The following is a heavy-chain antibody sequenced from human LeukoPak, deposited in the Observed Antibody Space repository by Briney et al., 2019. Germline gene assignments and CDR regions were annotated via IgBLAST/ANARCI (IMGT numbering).Heavy chain of an antibody. CDR2: NSGSGDDT. D-gene: IGHD5-18*01. Sequence: PGGSLRLSCAASGFTFSSYAMSWVRQAPGVGLGWVSTNSGSGDDTYYADSVKGRFTVSRDNFKNTLYLQMNSLRAEDTAVYYCAKALPRRYNYVYSYDAFDMWGQGTMVTVSS. CDR1: GFTFSSYA. J-gene: IGHJ3*02. V-gene: IGHV3-23*01. CDR3: AKALPRRYNYVYSYDAFDM.